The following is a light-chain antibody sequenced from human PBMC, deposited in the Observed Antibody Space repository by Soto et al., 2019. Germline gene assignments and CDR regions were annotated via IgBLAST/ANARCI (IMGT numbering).Light chain of an antibody. J-gene: IGKJ1*01. CDR3: QQYGSSPWT. V-gene: IGKV3-20*01. CDR2: GAS. Sequence: EIVLTQSPATLSLSPGDTATLSCRASQSLGSDLAWYQQKPGQAPRLLIYGASSRATGIPDRFSGSGSGTDFTLTISRLEPEDFAVNYCQQYGSSPWTFGPGTKVDIK. CDR1: QSLGSD.